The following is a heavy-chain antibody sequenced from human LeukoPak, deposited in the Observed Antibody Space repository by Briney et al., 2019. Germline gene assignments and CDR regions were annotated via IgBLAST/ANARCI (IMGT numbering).Heavy chain of an antibody. CDR3: ARDSYQDYYGRFDP. Sequence: GGSLRLSCAASGFSFSNHGMHWVRQAPGKRLQWVAVIWDDGNNKRYANSVNGRFTISRDNSENTLYLQMNGLTAEDTAMYYCARDSYQDYYGRFDPWGQGTLVIVSS. D-gene: IGHD3-10*01. J-gene: IGHJ5*02. CDR2: IWDDGNNK. CDR1: GFSFSNHG. V-gene: IGHV3-33*01.